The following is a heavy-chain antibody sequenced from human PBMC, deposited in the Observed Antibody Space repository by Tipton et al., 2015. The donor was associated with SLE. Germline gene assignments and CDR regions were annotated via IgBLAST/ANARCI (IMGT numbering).Heavy chain of an antibody. V-gene: IGHV3-9*01. Sequence: SLRLSCAASGFLFGDYAMHWVRQAPGKGLEWVSGISWNSSDIGYADSVKGRFTITRDNNKNSRLLQMNSLRSEDTALNFCVKGRIVVTTANIKIWGQGTSVTVSS. CDR1: GFLFGDYA. J-gene: IGHJ6*02. D-gene: IGHD2-15*01. CDR3: VKGRIVVTTANIKI. CDR2: ISWNSSDI.